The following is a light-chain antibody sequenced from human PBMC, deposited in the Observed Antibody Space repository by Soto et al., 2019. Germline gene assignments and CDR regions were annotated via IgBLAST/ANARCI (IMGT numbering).Light chain of an antibody. CDR1: QSISSW. CDR3: QQYNSYWT. CDR2: DAS. J-gene: IGKJ3*01. Sequence: DIQMPQSPSTLSASVGDRVTITCRASQSISSWLAWYQQKPGKAPKLLIYDASSLESGVPSRFSGSGSGTEFTLTISSLQPDDFATYYCQQYNSYWTFGPGTKVDIK. V-gene: IGKV1-5*01.